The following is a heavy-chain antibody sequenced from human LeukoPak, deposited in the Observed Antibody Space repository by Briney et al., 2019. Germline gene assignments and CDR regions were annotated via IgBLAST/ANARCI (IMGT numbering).Heavy chain of an antibody. CDR1: GYTFTSYA. J-gene: IGHJ4*02. Sequence: GASVKVFCKASGYTFTSYAMHWVRQAPGQRLEWMGWINAGNGNTKYSQKFQGRVTITRDTSASTAYMELSSLRSEDTAVYYCASEGYCSGGSCYYPHLDYWGQGTLVTVSS. V-gene: IGHV1-3*01. D-gene: IGHD2-15*01. CDR2: INAGNGNT. CDR3: ASEGYCSGGSCYYPHLDY.